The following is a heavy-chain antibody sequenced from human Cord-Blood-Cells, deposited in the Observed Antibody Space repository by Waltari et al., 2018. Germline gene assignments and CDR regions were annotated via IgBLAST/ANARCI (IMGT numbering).Heavy chain of an antibody. V-gene: IGHV3-33*01. D-gene: IGHD4-17*01. J-gene: IGHJ4*02. CDR2: IWYDGSNK. Sequence: KRLEWVAVIWYDGSNKYYADSVKGRFTISRDNSKNTLYLQMNSLRAEDTAVYYCARDLERRTKRTTVTTFDYWGQGTLVTVSS. CDR3: ARDLERRTKRTTVTTFDY.